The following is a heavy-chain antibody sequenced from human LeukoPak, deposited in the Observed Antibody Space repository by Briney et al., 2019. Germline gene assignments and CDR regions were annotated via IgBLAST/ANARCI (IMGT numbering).Heavy chain of an antibody. CDR2: IWYDGSNK. Sequence: GGSLRLSCAASGFTFSSYGMHWVRQAPGKGLEGVAVIWYDGSNKYYADSVKGRFTISRDNSKNTLYLQMNSLRAEDTAVYYCARDRLGGMVRGPLILFYGMDVWAKGPRSPSP. V-gene: IGHV3-33*01. CDR3: ARDRLGGMVRGPLILFYGMDV. D-gene: IGHD3-10*01. CDR1: GFTFSSYG. J-gene: IGHJ6*02.